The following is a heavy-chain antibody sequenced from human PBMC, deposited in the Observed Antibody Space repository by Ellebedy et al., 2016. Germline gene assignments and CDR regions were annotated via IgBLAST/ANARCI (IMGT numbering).Heavy chain of an antibody. CDR1: GYTLTNYD. CDR3: AAAYCGGDCYGTYYYYYGMDV. D-gene: IGHD2-21*02. Sequence: ASVKVSXKASGYTLTNYDINWVRQAPGQGLEWMGWIGVSSPNSKSAQNLRDRVTMATDTSTSTAYMELRSLGSDDTAVYYCAAAYCGGDCYGTYYYYYGMDVWGHGTTVTVSS. CDR2: IGVSSPNS. J-gene: IGHJ6*02. V-gene: IGHV1-18*01.